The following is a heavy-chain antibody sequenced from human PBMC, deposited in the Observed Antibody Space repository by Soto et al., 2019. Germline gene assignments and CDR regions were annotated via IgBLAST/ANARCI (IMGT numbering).Heavy chain of an antibody. CDR2: IYYLGST. V-gene: IGHV4-59*01. CDR3: ARDGYDGSGSPYPAY. D-gene: IGHD3-10*01. CDR1: GGSMSEYF. Sequence: SKTLSLTCSVSGGSMSEYFWSWIRQSPGKGLEWIGYIYYLGSTDYNPSLKSRVTISVDKSKRQFSLRLTSVTAADTAVYYCARDGYDGSGSPYPAYWGPGTQVTVS. J-gene: IGHJ4*02.